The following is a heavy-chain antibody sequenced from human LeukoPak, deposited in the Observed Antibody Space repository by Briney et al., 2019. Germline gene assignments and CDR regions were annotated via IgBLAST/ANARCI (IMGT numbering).Heavy chain of an antibody. CDR2: ISGSGGST. CDR1: GFTFSSYG. J-gene: IGHJ4*02. CDR3: ARVSRAQSIKQLWLRGPLDY. D-gene: IGHD5-18*01. Sequence: PGGSLRLSCAASGFTFSSYGMHWVRQAPGKGLEWVSAISGSGGSTYYADSVKGRFTISRDNSKNTLYLQMNSLRAEDTAVYYCARVSRAQSIKQLWLRGPLDYWGQGTLVTVSS. V-gene: IGHV3-23*01.